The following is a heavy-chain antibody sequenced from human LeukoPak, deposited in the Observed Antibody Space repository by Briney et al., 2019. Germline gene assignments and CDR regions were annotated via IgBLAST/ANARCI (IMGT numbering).Heavy chain of an antibody. Sequence: SETLSLTCTVSGGSISSGGYYWSWIRQHPGKGPEWIGYIYYSGSTYYNPSLKSRVTISVDTSKNQFSLKLSSVTAADTAVYYCARAHDYVWGSYPYFDYWGQGTLVTVSS. CDR3: ARAHDYVWGSYPYFDY. J-gene: IGHJ4*02. V-gene: IGHV4-31*03. CDR2: IYYSGST. D-gene: IGHD3-16*02. CDR1: GGSISSGGYY.